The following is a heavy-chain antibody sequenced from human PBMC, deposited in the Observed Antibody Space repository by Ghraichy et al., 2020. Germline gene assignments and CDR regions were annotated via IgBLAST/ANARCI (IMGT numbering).Heavy chain of an antibody. D-gene: IGHD6-19*01. CDR1: GGSISSYH. CDR2: IYYNGST. Sequence: ETLSLTCTVSGGSISSYHWNWIRQPPGKGLEWIGYIYYNGSTKYNTSLKSRVTMSVDTSKNQFTLKLSSVTAADTAVYYCARDPLVAGYHYYGMDVWGQGTTVTVSS. J-gene: IGHJ6*02. V-gene: IGHV4-59*01. CDR3: ARDPLVAGYHYYGMDV.